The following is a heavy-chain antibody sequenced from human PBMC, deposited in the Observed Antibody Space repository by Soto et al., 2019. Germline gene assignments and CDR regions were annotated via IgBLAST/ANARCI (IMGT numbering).Heavy chain of an antibody. V-gene: IGHV3-23*01. CDR2: ISGSGDST. CDR1: GFTFSSYA. Sequence: EVQLLESGGGLVQPGGSLRLSCAASGFTFSSYAMRWVRQAPGKGLEWVSAISGSGDSTYYADSVKGRVTISRDNSKNTLYLQMNSLRAEDTAKYYCARRGSGSYYDYWGQGTLVTVSS. J-gene: IGHJ4*02. D-gene: IGHD1-26*01. CDR3: ARRGSGSYYDY.